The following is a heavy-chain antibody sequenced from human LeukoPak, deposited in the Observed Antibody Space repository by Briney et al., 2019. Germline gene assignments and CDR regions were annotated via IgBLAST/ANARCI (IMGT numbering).Heavy chain of an antibody. Sequence: GRSLRLPCAASGFTFSSYAMHWVRQAPGKGLEWVAVISYDGSNKYYADSVKGRFTISRDNSKNTLYLQMNSLRAEDTAVYYCARDSAVVTVSWFDPWGQGTLVTVSS. D-gene: IGHD6-25*01. CDR1: GFTFSSYA. V-gene: IGHV3-30-3*01. CDR3: ARDSAVVTVSWFDP. CDR2: ISYDGSNK. J-gene: IGHJ5*02.